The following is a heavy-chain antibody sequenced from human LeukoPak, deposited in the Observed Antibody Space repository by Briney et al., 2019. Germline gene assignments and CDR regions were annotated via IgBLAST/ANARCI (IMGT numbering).Heavy chain of an antibody. CDR2: MNPNSGNT. Sequence: GASVKVSCKASGYTFTSYDINWVRQATGQGREWMGWMNPNSGNTGYAQKFQGRGTMTRNTSISTAYMELSSLRSEDTAVYYCARGLAYCGGDCYWFGSPRRYYFDYWGQGTLVTVSS. J-gene: IGHJ4*02. CDR3: ARGLAYCGGDCYWFGSPRRYYFDY. D-gene: IGHD2-21*02. CDR1: GYTFTSYD. V-gene: IGHV1-8*01.